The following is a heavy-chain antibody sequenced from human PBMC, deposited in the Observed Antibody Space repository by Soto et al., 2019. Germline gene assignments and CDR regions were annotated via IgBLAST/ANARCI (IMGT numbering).Heavy chain of an antibody. Sequence: PGGSLRLSCAASGFTFSDYYMSWIRQAPGKGLEWVSYISSSSSYTNYADSVKGRFTISRDNAKNSLYLQMNSLRAEDTAVYYRARDDPVVPAASYGMDVWGQGTTVTVSS. J-gene: IGHJ6*02. D-gene: IGHD2-2*01. CDR3: ARDDPVVPAASYGMDV. CDR2: ISSSSSYT. V-gene: IGHV3-11*05. CDR1: GFTFSDYY.